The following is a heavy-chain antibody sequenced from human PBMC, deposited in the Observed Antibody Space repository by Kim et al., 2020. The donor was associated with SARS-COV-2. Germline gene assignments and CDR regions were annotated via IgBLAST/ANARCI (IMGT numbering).Heavy chain of an antibody. Sequence: GGSLRLSCAASGFTFSSYGMHWVRQAPGKGLEWVAVISHDGSNKYYADSVKGRFTISRDNSKNTLYLQMNSLRAEDTAVYYCAKTGIAAAGRIYYYYYYGMDDWGQGTTVTVSS. D-gene: IGHD6-13*01. V-gene: IGHV3-30*18. CDR1: GFTFSSYG. J-gene: IGHJ6*02. CDR3: AKTGIAAAGRIYYYYYYGMDD. CDR2: ISHDGSNK.